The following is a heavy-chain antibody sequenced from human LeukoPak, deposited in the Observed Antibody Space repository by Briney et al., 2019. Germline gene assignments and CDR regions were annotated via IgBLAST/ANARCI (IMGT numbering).Heavy chain of an antibody. CDR3: ASNDCSSTSCYFDNFDY. CDR2: ISSSGGTI. Sequence: GGSLRLSCAGSGFTFSSYEMNWVRQAPGKGLEWISYISSSGGTIYYADSVKDRFTISRDNAKNSLYLQMNSLRAEDTAVYYCASNDCSSTSCYFDNFDYWGQGTLVTVSS. J-gene: IGHJ4*02. D-gene: IGHD2-2*01. CDR1: GFTFSSYE. V-gene: IGHV3-48*03.